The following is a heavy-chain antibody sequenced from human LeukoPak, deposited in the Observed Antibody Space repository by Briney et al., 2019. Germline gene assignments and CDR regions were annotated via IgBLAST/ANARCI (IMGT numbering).Heavy chain of an antibody. CDR3: ARAARAGRYGLSVYFDY. V-gene: IGHV4-59*01. CDR2: IYYSGST. J-gene: IGHJ4*02. D-gene: IGHD6-19*01. Sequence: SETLSLTCTVSGGSISSYYWSWIRQPPAKGLQGIGYIYYSGSTNYNPPLKSRVTISVDKSKNQFSLKLSSVTAADTAVYYCARAARAGRYGLSVYFDYWGQGTLVTVSS. CDR1: GGSISSYY.